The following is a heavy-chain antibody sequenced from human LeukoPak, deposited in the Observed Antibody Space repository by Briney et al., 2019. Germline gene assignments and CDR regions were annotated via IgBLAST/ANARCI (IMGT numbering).Heavy chain of an antibody. J-gene: IGHJ4*02. CDR3: ARVTQTDYDFDY. Sequence: RASVKVSCKASGYTFTSYGISWVRRAPGQGLEWMGWISAYNGNTDYAQKLQGRVTMTTDTSTSTAYMELRSLRSDDTAVYYCARVTQTDYDFDYWGQGTLVTVSS. V-gene: IGHV1-18*01. CDR2: ISAYNGNT. CDR1: GYTFTSYG. D-gene: IGHD4-17*01.